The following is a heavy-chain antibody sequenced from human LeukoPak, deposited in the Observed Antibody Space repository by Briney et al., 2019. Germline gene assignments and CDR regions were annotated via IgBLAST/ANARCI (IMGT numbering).Heavy chain of an antibody. CDR2: ISSSSSYI. V-gene: IGHV3-21*04. CDR3: AKALYYYYMDV. CDR1: GFTFSSYS. Sequence: GGSLRLSCAASGFTFSSYSMNWVRQAPGKGLEWVSSISSSSSYIYYADSVKGRFTISRDNSKNTLYLQMNSLRAEDTAVYYCAKALYYYYMDVWGKGTTVTVSS. J-gene: IGHJ6*03.